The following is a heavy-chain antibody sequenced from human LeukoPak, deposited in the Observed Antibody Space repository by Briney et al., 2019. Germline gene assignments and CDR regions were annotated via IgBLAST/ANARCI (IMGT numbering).Heavy chain of an antibody. CDR2: IWYDGSNK. Sequence: GGSLRLSCAASGFTFSSYGMHWVRQAPGKGLEWAAGIWYDGSNKYYADSVKGRFTISRDNSKNTLYLQMNSLRAEDTAVYYCATRGDGYNLGPRRLNYFDYWGQGTLVTGSS. CDR3: ATRGDGYNLGPRRLNYFDY. D-gene: IGHD5-24*01. J-gene: IGHJ4*02. V-gene: IGHV3-33*01. CDR1: GFTFSSYG.